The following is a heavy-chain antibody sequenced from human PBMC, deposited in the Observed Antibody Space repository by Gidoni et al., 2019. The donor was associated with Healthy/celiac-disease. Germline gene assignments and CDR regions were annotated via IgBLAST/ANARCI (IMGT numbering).Heavy chain of an antibody. CDR3: ARVGGAGELLGYYFDY. CDR2: ISAYNGNT. V-gene: IGHV1-18*04. CDR1: AYTFTSHG. Sequence: QVQLVQSGAEVKKPGASVKVSCQASAYTFTSHGISWVRQAPGQGREWMGWISAYNGNTNYAQKLQGRVTMTTDTSTSTAYMELRSLRSDDTAVYYCARVGGAGELLGYYFDYWGQGTLVTVSS. J-gene: IGHJ4*02. D-gene: IGHD3-10*01.